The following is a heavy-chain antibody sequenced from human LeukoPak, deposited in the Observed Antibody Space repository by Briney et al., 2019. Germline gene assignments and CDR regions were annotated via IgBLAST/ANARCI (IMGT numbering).Heavy chain of an antibody. CDR3: ARGKSGDYVYFDY. V-gene: IGHV4-59*01. J-gene: IGHJ4*02. CDR2: IYYSGST. D-gene: IGHD4-17*01. Sequence: SETLSLTCTVSGGSTSSYYWSWIRQPPGKGLEWIGYIYYSGSTNYNPSLKSRVTISVDTSKNQFSLKLSSVTAADTAVYYCARGKSGDYVYFDYWGQGTLVTVSS. CDR1: GGSTSSYY.